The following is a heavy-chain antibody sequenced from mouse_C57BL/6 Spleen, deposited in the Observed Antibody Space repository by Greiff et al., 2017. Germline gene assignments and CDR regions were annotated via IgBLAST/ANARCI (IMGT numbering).Heavy chain of an antibody. CDR1: GFNIKDDY. Sequence: VQLQQSGAELVRPGASVKLSCTASGFNIKDDYMHWVKQRPEQGLEWIGWIDPENGDTEYASKFQGKATITADTSSNTAYLQLSSLTSEDTAVYYCTTGNWDVNFDYWGQGTTLTVSS. CDR2: IDPENGDT. V-gene: IGHV14-4*01. CDR3: TTGNWDVNFDY. J-gene: IGHJ2*01. D-gene: IGHD4-1*01.